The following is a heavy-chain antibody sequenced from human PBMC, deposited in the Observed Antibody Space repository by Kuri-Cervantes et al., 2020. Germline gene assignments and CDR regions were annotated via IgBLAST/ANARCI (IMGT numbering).Heavy chain of an antibody. CDR1: GFTFSSYG. J-gene: IGHJ4*02. CDR2: ISYDGSNK. Sequence: GGSLRLSCAASGFTFSSYGMHWVRQAPGKGLEWVAVISYDGSNKYYADSVKGRFTISRDNSKNSLYLQMNSLRSGDTAVYYCTSGWGWYMNYWGQGTLVTVSS. CDR3: TSGWGWYMNY. V-gene: IGHV3-30*03. D-gene: IGHD2-8*01.